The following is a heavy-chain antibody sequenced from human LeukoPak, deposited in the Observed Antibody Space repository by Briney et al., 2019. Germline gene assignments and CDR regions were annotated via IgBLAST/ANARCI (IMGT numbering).Heavy chain of an antibody. CDR3: ARGPRYSGYAPGDY. CDR2: IFSGGST. Sequence: GGSLRLSCVVSGFTVSSNYMSWVRQAPGKGLEWVSVIFSGGSTYYADSVKGRFTISRDNAKNSLYLQMNSLRAEDTAVYYCARGPRYSGYAPGDYWGQGTLVTVSS. D-gene: IGHD5-12*01. CDR1: GFTVSSNY. V-gene: IGHV3-66*01. J-gene: IGHJ4*02.